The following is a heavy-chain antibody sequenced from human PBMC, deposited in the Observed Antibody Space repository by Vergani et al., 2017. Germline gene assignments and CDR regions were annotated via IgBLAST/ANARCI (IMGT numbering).Heavy chain of an antibody. CDR3: ARVNTETNGHLYYYYYMDV. J-gene: IGHJ6*03. CDR2: IDHTGRP. Sequence: QVQLQQWGGGLLKPSETLSLTCVVNGGSFTSYHWTWIRQSPGEGLEWVGDIDHTGRPDYNPSLKSRLTMSVDKSGKQFSLTLNSVTATDTAIYFCARVNTETNGHLYYYYYMDVWGQGTAVTVS. CDR1: GGSFTSYH. V-gene: IGHV4-34*01. D-gene: IGHD4-11*01.